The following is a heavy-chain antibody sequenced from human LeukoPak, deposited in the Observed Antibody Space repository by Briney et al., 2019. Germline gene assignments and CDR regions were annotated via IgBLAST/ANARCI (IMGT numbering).Heavy chain of an antibody. CDR3: ASLRKRGGAFDI. V-gene: IGHV4-30-4*07. J-gene: IGHJ3*02. CDR1: GGSISSGGYS. CDR2: IYYSGST. Sequence: SETLSLTCAVSGGSISSGGYSWSWIRQPPGKGLEWIGYIYYSGSTYYNPSLKSRVTISVDTSKNQFSLKLSSVTAADTAVYYCASLRKRGGAFDIWGQGTMVTVSS.